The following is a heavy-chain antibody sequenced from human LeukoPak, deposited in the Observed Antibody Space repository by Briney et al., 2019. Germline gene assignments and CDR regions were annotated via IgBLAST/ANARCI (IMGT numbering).Heavy chain of an antibody. V-gene: IGHV3-23*01. CDR2: ISGSAYYT. D-gene: IGHD3-22*01. CDR1: GFTFTAYA. CDR3: AKHKVAEKVKDY. Sequence: GGSLRLSCAASGFTFTAYAMSWVRQAPGKGLEWVSAISGSAYYTSYADSVKGRFTISRDNSKNTLYLQMNSLRAEDTALYYCAKHKVAEKVKDYWGQGTPVTVSS. J-gene: IGHJ4*02.